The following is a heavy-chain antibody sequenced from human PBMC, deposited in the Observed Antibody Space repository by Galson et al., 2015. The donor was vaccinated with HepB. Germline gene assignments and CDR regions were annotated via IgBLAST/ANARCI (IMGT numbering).Heavy chain of an antibody. CDR2: INQDGTEK. Sequence: SLRLSCAASGFAFYNYWMSWVRQAPGKGLEWVANINQDGTEKYYVDSVKGRFTISRDNAEKSLYLQINDLRAEDTAVYYCATTRLCDYWGQGALVTVSS. J-gene: IGHJ4*02. CDR1: GFAFYNYW. V-gene: IGHV3-7*03. D-gene: IGHD2/OR15-2a*01. CDR3: ATTRLCDY.